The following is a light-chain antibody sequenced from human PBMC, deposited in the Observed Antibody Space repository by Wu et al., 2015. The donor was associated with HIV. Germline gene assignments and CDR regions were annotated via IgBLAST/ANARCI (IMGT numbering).Light chain of an antibody. V-gene: IGKV3-11*01. CDR3: QQYANSPST. CDR1: QSVSRF. Sequence: EIVLTQSPATLSLSPGERATLSCRASQSVSRFLAWYQQKPGQGPRLLIYDASNRATGIPARFSGSGSGTDFTLTISRLETEDFAVFYCQQYANSPSTFGQGTKLEIK. J-gene: IGKJ2*01. CDR2: DAS.